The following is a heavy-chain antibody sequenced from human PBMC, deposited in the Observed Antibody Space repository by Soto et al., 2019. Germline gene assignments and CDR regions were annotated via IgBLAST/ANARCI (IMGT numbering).Heavy chain of an antibody. Sequence: QITLKESGPTLVKPTQTLTLTCTFSGFSLSTIGVGVGRIRQPPGKALEWLALIYWDDDKRYSPSLKSRLTVTKDTSKNQVVLTMTNMDPVDTATYYCVQSRCGGDCLQSYSSHSYYGLDVWGQGTTVTVSS. CDR2: IYWDDDK. J-gene: IGHJ6*02. V-gene: IGHV2-5*02. CDR1: GFSLSTIGVG. D-gene: IGHD2-21*02. CDR3: VQSRCGGDCLQSYSSHSYYGLDV.